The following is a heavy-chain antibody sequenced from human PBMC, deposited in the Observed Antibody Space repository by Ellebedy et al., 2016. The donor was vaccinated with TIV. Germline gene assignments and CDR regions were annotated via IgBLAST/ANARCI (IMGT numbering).Heavy chain of an antibody. Sequence: GESLKISXAASGFTFSSYSMNWVRQAPGKGLEWVSYISSSSSTIYYADSVKGRFTISRDNSKNTMYLQMNNLRADDTAVYYCRQGHYADYWGQGTLVTVSS. CDR3: RQGHYADY. CDR2: ISSSSSTI. CDR1: GFTFSSYS. J-gene: IGHJ4*02. V-gene: IGHV3-48*01.